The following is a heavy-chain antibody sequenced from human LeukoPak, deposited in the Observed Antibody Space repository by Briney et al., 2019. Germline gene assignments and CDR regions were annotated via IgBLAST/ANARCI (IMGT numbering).Heavy chain of an antibody. D-gene: IGHD2-2*01. V-gene: IGHV4-34*01. CDR1: GGSFSGYY. J-gene: IGHJ5*02. CDR3: ARGIHCSSTSCKGRWFDP. CDR2: INHSGST. Sequence: SETLSLTCAVYGGSFSGYYWSWIRQPPGKGLEWIGEINHSGSTNYNPSLKSRVTISVDTSKNQFSLKLSSVTAADTAVYYCARGIHCSSTSCKGRWFDPWGQGTLVTVSS.